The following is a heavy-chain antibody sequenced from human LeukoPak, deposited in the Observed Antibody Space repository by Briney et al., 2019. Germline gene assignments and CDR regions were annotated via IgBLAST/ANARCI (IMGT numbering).Heavy chain of an antibody. CDR1: GGTFSSYG. V-gene: IGHV1-18*01. D-gene: IGHD3-22*01. Sequence: ASVKVSCKASGGTFSSYGISWVRQAPGQGLEWMGWISPYNGNTNYAQNLQGRVTMTTDTSTSTAYMELRSLRSDDTAVYFCARDWDYYDSSVYPGFDYWGQGTLVTVSS. J-gene: IGHJ4*02. CDR3: ARDWDYYDSSVYPGFDY. CDR2: ISPYNGNT.